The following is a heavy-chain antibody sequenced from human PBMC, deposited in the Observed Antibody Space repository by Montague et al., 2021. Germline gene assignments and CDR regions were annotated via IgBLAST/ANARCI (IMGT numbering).Heavy chain of an antibody. V-gene: IGHV4-31*02. CDR1: GFTFSSYA. D-gene: IGHD2-15*01. CDR2: IYDSGST. Sequence: LRLSCAASGFTFSSYAMNWIRQHPGKGPEWIGSIYDSGSTNYNPSLKSRLTLSRDTSKNQVSLRLTSVTAAETAVYYCARSGGYCSGGRCDTFDYWGQGTLVTVSS. CDR3: ARSGGYCSGGRCDTFDY. J-gene: IGHJ4*02.